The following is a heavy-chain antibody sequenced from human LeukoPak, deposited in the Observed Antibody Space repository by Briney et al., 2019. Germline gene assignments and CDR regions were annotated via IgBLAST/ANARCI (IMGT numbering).Heavy chain of an antibody. CDR2: IGVSGGST. D-gene: IGHD2-2*02. V-gene: IGHV3-23*01. CDR3: AKGDQPLLYGGAFDY. J-gene: IGHJ4*02. Sequence: GGSLRLSCASSGFTFSRYVLTWVRQAPGKGREWVSAIGVSGGSTFYADSVKGRFTISRDNSKNTLYLLMNNLRAEDTAVYYCAKGDQPLLYGGAFDYWGQGTLVTVSS. CDR1: GFTFSRYV.